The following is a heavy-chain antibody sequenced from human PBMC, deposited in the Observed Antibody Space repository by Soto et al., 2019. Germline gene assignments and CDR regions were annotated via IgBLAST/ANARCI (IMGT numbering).Heavy chain of an antibody. V-gene: IGHV1-18*01. Sequence: VQLVQSGAEVKKPGASVKVSCKASGYSFTSYGINWVRQAPGQGLEWMGWISGYNGNTDYAQKFQGRVTMTTDTSTSTVYMELRSLRSGDTAIYYCARDGSGWSNWGQGTLVTVSS. CDR3: ARDGSGWSN. D-gene: IGHD6-19*01. CDR2: ISGYNGNT. CDR1: GYSFTSYG. J-gene: IGHJ4*02.